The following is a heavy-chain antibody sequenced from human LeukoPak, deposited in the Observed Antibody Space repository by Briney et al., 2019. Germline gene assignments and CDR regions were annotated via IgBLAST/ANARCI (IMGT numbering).Heavy chain of an antibody. CDR3: ARETSQKGAHYMDV. J-gene: IGHJ6*03. Sequence: PSETLSLTCTVSGGSISSYYWSCIRQPPGKGLEWIGYIYYSGYTNYKPSLKSRVTISVDTSKNQFSLKLSSVTAADTAVYYCARETSQKGAHYMDVWGKGTTVTISS. CDR2: IYYSGYT. D-gene: IGHD3-16*01. V-gene: IGHV4-59*01. CDR1: GGSISSYY.